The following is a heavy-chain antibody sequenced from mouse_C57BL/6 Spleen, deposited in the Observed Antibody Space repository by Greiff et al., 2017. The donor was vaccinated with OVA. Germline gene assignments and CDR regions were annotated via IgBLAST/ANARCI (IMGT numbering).Heavy chain of an antibody. D-gene: IGHD1-1*01. CDR1: GYTFTSYW. V-gene: IGHV1-52*01. Sequence: VKLQQPGAELVRPGSSVKLSCKASGYTFTSYWMHWVKQRPIQGLEWIGNIDPSDSETHYNQKFKDKATLTVDKSSSTAYMQLSSLTSEDSAVYYCARSTTVVATRLYYYAMDYWGQGTSVTVSS. CDR3: ARSTTVVATRLYYYAMDY. J-gene: IGHJ4*01. CDR2: IDPSDSET.